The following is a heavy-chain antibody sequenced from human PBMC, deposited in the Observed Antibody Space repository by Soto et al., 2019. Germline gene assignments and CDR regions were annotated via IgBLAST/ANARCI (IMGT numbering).Heavy chain of an antibody. Sequence: QVQLVQSGAEVKKPGASVKVSCKASGYTFTSYYMHWVRQAPGQGLEWMGIINPSGGSTSYAQKFQGGVTMTRDTSTSTVYMELSSLRSEDTAVYYCARDKALNVHHDTPRGMDVWGQGTTVTVSS. D-gene: IGHD3-22*01. V-gene: IGHV1-46*01. J-gene: IGHJ6*02. CDR1: GYTFTSYY. CDR2: INPSGGST. CDR3: ARDKALNVHHDTPRGMDV.